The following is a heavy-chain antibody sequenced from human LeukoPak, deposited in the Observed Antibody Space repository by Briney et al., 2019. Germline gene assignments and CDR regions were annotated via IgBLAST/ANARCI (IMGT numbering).Heavy chain of an antibody. CDR3: ARSLYGDYVLYFDY. Sequence: PGGSLRLSCAASGFTFSSYAMHWVRQAPGKGLEWVAVISYDGSNKYYADSVKGRFTISRDNSKNTLYLQMNSLRAEDTAVYYCARSLYGDYVLYFDYWGQGTLVTVSS. D-gene: IGHD4-17*01. CDR1: GFTFSSYA. J-gene: IGHJ4*02. V-gene: IGHV3-30-3*01. CDR2: ISYDGSNK.